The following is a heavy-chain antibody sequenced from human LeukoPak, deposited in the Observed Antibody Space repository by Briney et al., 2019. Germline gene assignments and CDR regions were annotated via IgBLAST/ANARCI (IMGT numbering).Heavy chain of an antibody. CDR3: ARAGTAKYYYYGMDV. V-gene: IGHV4-59*01. CDR1: GGSISSYY. D-gene: IGHD2-21*02. CDR2: FYYSGST. J-gene: IGHJ6*02. Sequence: PSETLSLTCTVSGGSISSYYWSWIRQPPGKGLECIGYFYYSGSTNYNPSLKSRVTVSVDTSRNQFSLKLSSLTAADTAVYYCARAGTAKYYYYGMDVWGQGTTVTVSS.